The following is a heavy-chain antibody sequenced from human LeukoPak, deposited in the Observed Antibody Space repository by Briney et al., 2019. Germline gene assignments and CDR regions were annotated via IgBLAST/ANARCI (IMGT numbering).Heavy chain of an antibody. CDR3: ARGGQALARGYFDY. Sequence: AGGSLRLSRAASGFTFSSYSMNWVRQAPGKGLEGVSSISISSSYIDYADSVKGRFTISRNNAKNSLYLQMNSLGAEDTAVYYCARGGQALARGYFDYWGQGTLVTVSS. J-gene: IGHJ4*02. V-gene: IGHV3-21*01. CDR2: ISISSSYI. CDR1: GFTFSSYS. D-gene: IGHD3-10*01.